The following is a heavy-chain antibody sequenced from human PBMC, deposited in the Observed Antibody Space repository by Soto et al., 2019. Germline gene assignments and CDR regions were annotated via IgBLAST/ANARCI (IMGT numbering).Heavy chain of an antibody. CDR3: ARSIVVVTALDY. CDR1: GYSITYNY. V-gene: IGHV1-46*01. CDR2: IDPTGGNR. Sequence: ASVKVSCKASGYSITYNYMHWVRQAPGKGLEWMGTIDPTGGNRNYAQKLQGRLTMTRDTSTSTVYMELSSLRSEDTAVYYCARSIVVVTALDYWGQGTLVTVSS. D-gene: IGHD2-21*02. J-gene: IGHJ4*02.